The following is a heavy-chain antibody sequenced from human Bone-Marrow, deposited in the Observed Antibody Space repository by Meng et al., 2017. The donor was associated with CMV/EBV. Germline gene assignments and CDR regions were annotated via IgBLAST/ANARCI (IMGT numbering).Heavy chain of an antibody. J-gene: IGHJ4*02. Sequence: ASVKVSCKASGYTFTSYGISWVRQAPRQGLEWMRWISAYNGNTNYAQKLQGRVTMTTDTSTSTAYMELRSLRSDDTAVYYCARVGSYSGSYPYFDYWGQGTLVTVSS. CDR1: GYTFTSYG. CDR3: ARVGSYSGSYPYFDY. V-gene: IGHV1-18*01. CDR2: ISAYNGNT. D-gene: IGHD1-26*01.